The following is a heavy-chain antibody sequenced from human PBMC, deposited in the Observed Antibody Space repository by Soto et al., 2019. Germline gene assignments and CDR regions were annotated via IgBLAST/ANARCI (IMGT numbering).Heavy chain of an antibody. CDR3: ARESEDLTSNFDY. CDR2: INAGNGNT. CDR1: GYTFTSYA. J-gene: IGHJ4*02. V-gene: IGHV1-3*01. Sequence: GASVKVSCKASGYTFTSYAMHWVRQAPGQRLEWMGWINAGNGNTKYSQKFQGRVTITRDTSASTAYMEMNSLRAEDTAVYYCARESEDLTSNFDYRGQGTLVTVSS.